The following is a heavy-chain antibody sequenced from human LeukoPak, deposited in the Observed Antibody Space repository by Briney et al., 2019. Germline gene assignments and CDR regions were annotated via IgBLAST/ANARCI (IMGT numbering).Heavy chain of an antibody. CDR1: GGTFCSYA. CDR3: ASPYDFWSGYERMGYYYYYSMDV. V-gene: IGHV1-69*13. J-gene: IGHJ6*03. CDR2: IIPIFCPA. Sequence: SVKVSCNASGGTFCSYAISWVRQAPGQGLEWMGGIIPIFCPANYAQKFQGRVTITADESTSTADMELSSLRSEDTAVYYCASPYDFWSGYERMGYYYYYSMDVWGKGTTVTVSS. D-gene: IGHD3-3*01.